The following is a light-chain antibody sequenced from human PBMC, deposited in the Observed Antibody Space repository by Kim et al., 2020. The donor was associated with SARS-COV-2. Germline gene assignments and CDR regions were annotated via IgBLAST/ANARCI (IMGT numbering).Light chain of an antibody. J-gene: IGKJ1*01. CDR2: AAS. Sequence: ASVGDRVTITCRASQGISNYLAGYQQKPGKVPKLLIYAASALQSGVPSRFSGSGSGTDFTLTISSLQPEDVATYYCQKYNSAPRTFGQGTKVDIK. V-gene: IGKV1-27*01. CDR3: QKYNSAPRT. CDR1: QGISNY.